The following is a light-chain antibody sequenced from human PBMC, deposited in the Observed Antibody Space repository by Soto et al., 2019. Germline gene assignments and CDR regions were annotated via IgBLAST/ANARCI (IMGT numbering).Light chain of an antibody. Sequence: VMTQSPATLSLSPGERASLSCRASQSVSSEKLAWYQQKPGQAPRLLIFGASGRATGIPERFSGSGSGTDFSLTISRLEPEDSAVYYCQQYGSSLLTFGGGTKVEIK. J-gene: IGKJ4*01. V-gene: IGKV3-20*01. CDR1: QSVSSEK. CDR3: QQYGSSLLT. CDR2: GAS.